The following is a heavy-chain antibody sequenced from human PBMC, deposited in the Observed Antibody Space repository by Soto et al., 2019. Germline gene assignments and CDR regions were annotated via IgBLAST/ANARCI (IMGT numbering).Heavy chain of an antibody. CDR3: TTRTRWLLLMDV. J-gene: IGHJ6*02. CDR1: GFPFRNAW. D-gene: IGHD5-12*01. V-gene: IGHV3-15*07. CDR2: IKSKTDGGTT. Sequence: GGSLGLSCSASGFPFRNAWMNWVRQAPGKGLEWVGRIKSKTDGGTTDYAAPVKGRFTISRDDSKNTLYLQMNSLKTEDTAVYYCTTRTRWLLLMDVWGQGTTVTVSS.